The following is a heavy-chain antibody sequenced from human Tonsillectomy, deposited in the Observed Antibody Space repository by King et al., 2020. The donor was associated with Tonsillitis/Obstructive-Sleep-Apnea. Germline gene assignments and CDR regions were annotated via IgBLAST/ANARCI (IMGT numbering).Heavy chain of an antibody. CDR2: INAYNGNT. CDR1: GYTFISYG. D-gene: IGHD1-26*01. V-gene: IGHV1-18*01. Sequence: QLVQSGAEVKMPGASVKVSCKASGYTFISYGISWVRQAPGQGLEWMGWINAYNGNTKYAQKFQGRVTMTTDTSTSTAYMELRSLRSDDTAVYYCARGPYSGSFLGHYSFDYWGQGTLVTVSS. CDR3: ARGPYSGSFLGHYSFDY. J-gene: IGHJ4*02.